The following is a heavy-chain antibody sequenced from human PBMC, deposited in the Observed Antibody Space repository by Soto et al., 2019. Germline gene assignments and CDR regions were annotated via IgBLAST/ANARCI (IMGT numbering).Heavy chain of an antibody. CDR2: INLNSGSI. CDR3: VKDESINWYSGHFRH. CDR1: GFTFDDYA. Sequence: PGGSLRLSCAASGFTFDDYAIHWGRQVPGKGLEWVSGINLNSGSIGYGDSVKGRFAISRDNAKNSLHLQMNSLSAEDTAFYYCVKDESINWYSGHFRHWGQGTLVTVSS. V-gene: IGHV3-9*01. D-gene: IGHD6-13*01. J-gene: IGHJ1*01.